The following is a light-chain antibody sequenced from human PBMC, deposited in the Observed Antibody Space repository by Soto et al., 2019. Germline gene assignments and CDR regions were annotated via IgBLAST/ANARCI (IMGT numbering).Light chain of an antibody. CDR1: QSVASSY. V-gene: IGKV3-20*01. J-gene: IGKJ2*01. CDR3: QQYATSPQT. Sequence: EIVLTQSPGTLSLSPGDRATLSCRASQSVASSYLAWYRQKPGQAPRLLIYGASSRATGIPDKFSGSGSGTEFTLTISRLEPEDFAVYYCQQYATSPQTFGQGTKLEIK. CDR2: GAS.